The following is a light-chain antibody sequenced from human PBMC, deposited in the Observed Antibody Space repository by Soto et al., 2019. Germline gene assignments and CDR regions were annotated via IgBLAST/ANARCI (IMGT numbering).Light chain of an antibody. CDR1: QSVSSSY. CDR2: GAS. Sequence: EIVLTQSPGTLSLSPGERATLSCRASQSVSSSYLAWYQQKPGQDPRLLIYGASRRATAIPDRFSGSGSGTDFTLTISRLEPEDFAVYYCQQYDSSPSQYTFDQGTKLEIK. V-gene: IGKV3-20*01. J-gene: IGKJ2*01. CDR3: QQYDSSPSQYT.